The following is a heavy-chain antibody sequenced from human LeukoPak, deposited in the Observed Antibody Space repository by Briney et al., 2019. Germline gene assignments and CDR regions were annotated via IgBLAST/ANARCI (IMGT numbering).Heavy chain of an antibody. V-gene: IGHV3-21*01. J-gene: IGHJ3*02. CDR2: ISISSSYI. CDR3: ARDLSRGLPHAFDI. D-gene: IGHD5-12*01. CDR1: GFTFSSYS. Sequence: GGSLRLSSAASGFTFSSYSMNWVRQAPGKGLEWGSSISISSSYIYYAHSVKGRFTISRHNAKKSLYLQMNVLRAEDTAVYYCARDLSRGLPHAFDIWGQGTMVTVSS.